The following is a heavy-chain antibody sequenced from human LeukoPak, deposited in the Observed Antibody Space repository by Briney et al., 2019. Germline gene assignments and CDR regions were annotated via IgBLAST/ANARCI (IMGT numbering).Heavy chain of an antibody. CDR3: AKDHREGDSGYYYDY. J-gene: IGHJ4*02. D-gene: IGHD3-22*01. CDR1: GFTFSSYW. V-gene: IGHV3-9*01. Sequence: PGGSLRLSCAASGFTFSSYWMHWVRQAPGKGLEWVSGISWNSGSIGYADSVKGRFTISRDNAKNSLYLQMNSLRAEDTALYYCAKDHREGDSGYYYDYWGQGTLVTVSS. CDR2: ISWNSGSI.